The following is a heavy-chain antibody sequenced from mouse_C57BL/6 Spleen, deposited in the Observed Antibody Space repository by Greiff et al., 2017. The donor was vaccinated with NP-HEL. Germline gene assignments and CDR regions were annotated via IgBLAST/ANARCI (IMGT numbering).Heavy chain of an antibody. CDR3: TTSVVARGWFAY. Sequence: EVQLQQSGAELVRPGASVKLSCTASGFNIKDDYMHWVKQRPEQGLEWIGWIDPENGDTEYASKFQGKATITADTSSNTAYLQLSSLTSEDTAVYYCTTSVVARGWFAYWGQGTLVTVSA. CDR1: GFNIKDDY. J-gene: IGHJ3*01. CDR2: IDPENGDT. D-gene: IGHD1-1*01. V-gene: IGHV14-4*01.